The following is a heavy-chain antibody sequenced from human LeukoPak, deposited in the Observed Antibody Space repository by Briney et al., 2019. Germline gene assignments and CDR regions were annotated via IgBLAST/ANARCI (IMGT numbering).Heavy chain of an antibody. Sequence: ASVKVSCKVSGYTLTELSMHWVRQAPGKGLEWMGGFDPEDGETIYAQEFQGRVTMTEDTSTDTAYMELSSLRSEDTAVYYCATTRYCSSTSCYEYYYYYGMDVWGQGTTVTVSS. V-gene: IGHV1-24*01. J-gene: IGHJ6*02. D-gene: IGHD2-2*01. CDR1: GYTLTELS. CDR3: ATTRYCSSTSCYEYYYYYGMDV. CDR2: FDPEDGET.